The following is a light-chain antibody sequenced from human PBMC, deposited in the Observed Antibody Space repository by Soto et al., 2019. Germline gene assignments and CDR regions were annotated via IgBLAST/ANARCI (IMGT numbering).Light chain of an antibody. CDR2: EAS. CDR1: QSISSW. Sequence: DIQMTQSPSTLSASVGDRVTITCRASQSISSWLAWYQQKPGTAPKLLIYEASTLENGVPSRFSGIRSGTEFTLSVSSLQPDDFATYYCQQYNDSFPYTFGQGTKLEIK. V-gene: IGKV1-5*03. J-gene: IGKJ2*01. CDR3: QQYNDSFPYT.